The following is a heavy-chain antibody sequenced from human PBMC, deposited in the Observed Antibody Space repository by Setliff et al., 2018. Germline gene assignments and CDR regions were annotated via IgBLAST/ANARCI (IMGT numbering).Heavy chain of an antibody. Sequence: GASVKVSCKASGYTFTSYDINWVRQATGQGLEWMGWMNPNSGNTGYAQKFQGRVTMTRNTSISTAYMDLSSLRFEDTAVYYCARAQSWSGGPYYFDNWGQGTRGTVS. CDR2: MNPNSGNT. J-gene: IGHJ4*02. D-gene: IGHD3-3*01. CDR1: GYTFTSYD. CDR3: ARAQSWSGGPYYFDN. V-gene: IGHV1-8*02.